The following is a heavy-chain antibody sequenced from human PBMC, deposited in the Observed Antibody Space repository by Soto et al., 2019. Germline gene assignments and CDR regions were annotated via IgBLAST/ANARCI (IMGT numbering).Heavy chain of an antibody. V-gene: IGHV4-59*01. Sequence: SETLSLTCTVSCGSISSYYWSCIRQPPWKGLEWIVYIYYSGSTNSNPSLKSRVTISVDTSKNQFSLKLSSVTAADTAVYYCARDSKRGHSGCDKLEYCGQGTMVTVSS. CDR3: ARDSKRGHSGCDKLEY. J-gene: IGHJ4*02. CDR1: CGSISSYY. CDR2: IYYSGST. D-gene: IGHD5-12*01.